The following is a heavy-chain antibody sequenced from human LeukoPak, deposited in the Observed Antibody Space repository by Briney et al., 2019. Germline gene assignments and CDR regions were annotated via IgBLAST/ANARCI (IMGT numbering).Heavy chain of an antibody. CDR1: GFTVSSNY. D-gene: IGHD3-22*01. J-gene: IGHJ4*02. CDR2: IYSGGST. V-gene: IGHV3-53*05. Sequence: PGGSLRLSCAASGFTVSSNYMSWVRQAPGKGLEWVSVIYSGGSTYYADSVKGRFTISRDNSKNTLYLQMNSLRAEDTAVYYCAKGGIWYYDSSGYNYFDYWGQGTLVTVSS. CDR3: AKGGIWYYDSSGYNYFDY.